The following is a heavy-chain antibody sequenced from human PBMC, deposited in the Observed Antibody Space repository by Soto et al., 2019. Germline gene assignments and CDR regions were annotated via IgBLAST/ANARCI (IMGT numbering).Heavy chain of an antibody. J-gene: IGHJ5*02. CDR3: AKDLISSWLPQGWFDP. Sequence: PGGSLRLSCAASGFTFSSYAMSWVRLAPGKGLEWVSAISGSGGSTYYADSVKGRFTISRDNSKNTLYLQMNSLRAEDTAVYYCAKDLISSWLPQGWFDPWGQGTLVTVSS. CDR1: GFTFSSYA. CDR2: ISGSGGST. D-gene: IGHD6-19*01. V-gene: IGHV3-23*01.